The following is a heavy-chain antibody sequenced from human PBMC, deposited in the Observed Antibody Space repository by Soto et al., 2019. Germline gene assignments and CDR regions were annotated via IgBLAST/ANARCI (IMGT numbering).Heavy chain of an antibody. J-gene: IGHJ5*01. CDR1: GGSISSYH. D-gene: IGHD2-2*01. CDR3: ARPTYCSSTSCYWFDS. V-gene: IGHV4-59*01. Sequence: SETLSLTCTVSGGSISSYHWSWIRRPPGKGLEWIGYIYKSGNTEYNPSLKSRVTISVDTSKNQFFLKLTSVTAADTAVYYCARPTYCSSTSCYWFDSWGLGTLVTVSS. CDR2: IYKSGNT.